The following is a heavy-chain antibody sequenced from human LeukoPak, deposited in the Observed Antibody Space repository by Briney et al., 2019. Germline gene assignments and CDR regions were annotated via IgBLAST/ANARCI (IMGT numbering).Heavy chain of an antibody. V-gene: IGHV1-24*01. CDR2: FDPEDGET. J-gene: IGHJ4*02. Sequence: ASVKVSCKVSGYTLTELSMHWVRQAPGKGLEWMGGFDPEDGETIYAQKFQGRVTMTQDTSTDTAYMDLSSLRSEDTAVYYCAISITPPDSSGYVDYWGQGTLVTVSS. D-gene: IGHD3-22*01. CDR3: AISITPPDSSGYVDY. CDR1: GYTLTELS.